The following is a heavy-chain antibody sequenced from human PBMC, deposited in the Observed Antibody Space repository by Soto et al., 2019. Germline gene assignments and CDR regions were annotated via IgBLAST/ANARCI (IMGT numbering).Heavy chain of an antibody. V-gene: IGHV3-64*01. D-gene: IGHD2-8*01. CDR2: ISSNGRST. CDR3: ARDRCTNGVCYAPSDY. Sequence: EVQLVESGGGLVQPGGSLRLSCATSGFTFSTYTRHWVRQAPGKGLEYVSAISSNGRSTYYANSVKGRFTISRDNSKNALYLQMDSLRAEDMAVYYCARDRCTNGVCYAPSDYWGQGTLVTVSS. CDR1: GFTFSTYT. J-gene: IGHJ4*02.